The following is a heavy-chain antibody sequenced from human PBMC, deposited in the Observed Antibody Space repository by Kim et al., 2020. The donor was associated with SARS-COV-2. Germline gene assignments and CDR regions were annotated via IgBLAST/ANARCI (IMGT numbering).Heavy chain of an antibody. CDR1: GGSISSSSYY. D-gene: IGHD3-9*01. V-gene: IGHV4-39*01. CDR2: IYYSGST. CDR3: ARQPVLRYFDWLSDYYMDA. J-gene: IGHJ6*03. Sequence: SETLSLTCTVSGGSISSSSYYWGWIRQPPGKGLEWIGSIYYSGSTYYNPSLKSRVTISVDTSKNQFSLKLSSVTAADTSVYYCARQPVLRYFDWLSDYYMDAWGIGTTVTVSS.